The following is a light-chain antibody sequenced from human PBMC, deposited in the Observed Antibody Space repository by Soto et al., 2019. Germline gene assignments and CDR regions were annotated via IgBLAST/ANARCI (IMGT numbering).Light chain of an antibody. CDR2: GAS. CDR1: QSVSSNF. CDR3: QQYGSSPMYT. J-gene: IGKJ2*01. Sequence: EIVLTQSPGTLSLSPGERATLSCRASQSVSSNFLAWYKQKPGQAPRLLIHGASTRASGIPDRFSGSGSGTDFTLSINRLEPEDSAVYFCQQYGSSPMYTFGQGTKLEIK. V-gene: IGKV3-20*01.